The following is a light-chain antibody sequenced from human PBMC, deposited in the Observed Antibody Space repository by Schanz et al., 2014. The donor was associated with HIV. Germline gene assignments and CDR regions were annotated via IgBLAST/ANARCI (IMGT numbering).Light chain of an antibody. CDR1: SSDVGGYNY. CDR2: DVS. V-gene: IGLV2-14*01. Sequence: QSVLTQPASVSGSPGQSISISCTGTSSDVGGYNYVSWSQRRPGKVPKLMIYDVSDRPSGVSNRFSGSKSGNTASLTISGLQAEDEADYYCSSYTSSSTWVFGGGTKLTVL. J-gene: IGLJ3*02. CDR3: SSYTSSSTWV.